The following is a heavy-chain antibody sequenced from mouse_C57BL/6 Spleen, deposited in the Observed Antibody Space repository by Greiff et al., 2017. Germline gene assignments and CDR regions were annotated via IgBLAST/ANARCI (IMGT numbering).Heavy chain of an antibody. V-gene: IGHV5-6*01. CDR2: ISSGGSYT. D-gene: IGHD3-3*01. CDR1: GFTFSSYG. CDR3: ARHGTGDFAY. J-gene: IGHJ3*01. Sequence: EVKLVESGGDLVKPGGSLKLSCAASGFTFSSYGMSWVRQTPDKRLEWVATISSGGSYTYYPDSVKGRFTISRDNAKNTLYLQMSSLKSEDTAMYYCARHGTGDFAYRGQGTLGTVSA.